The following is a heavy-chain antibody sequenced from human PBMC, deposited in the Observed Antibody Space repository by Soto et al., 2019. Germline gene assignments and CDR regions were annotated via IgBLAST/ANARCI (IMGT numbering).Heavy chain of an antibody. Sequence: GGSLRLSCASSGFIFSSYWMSWLRQAPGKGLEWVASMNEYGSERYYVDSVKGRFTISRDNAKNSLYLQMNSLRAEDTAVYYCARATGADKEDYWGQGTLVTVSS. D-gene: IGHD3-10*01. CDR1: GFIFSSYW. CDR2: MNEYGSER. J-gene: IGHJ4*02. CDR3: ARATGADKEDY. V-gene: IGHV3-7*04.